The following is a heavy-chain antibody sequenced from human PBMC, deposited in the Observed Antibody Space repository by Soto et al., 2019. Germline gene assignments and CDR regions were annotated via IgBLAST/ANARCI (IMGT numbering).Heavy chain of an antibody. CDR3: ARGVASNPLAGHWFDP. CDR1: AYPAIMAANF. J-gene: IGHJ5*02. D-gene: IGHD1-1*01. Sequence: SQAVSLTGPGCAYPAIMAANFWKWIRPFPGKGPEWIANVYYSSIINYNPSLKSRVTISVDTSKNHLSLKMISVTTADTAVYYCARGVASNPLAGHWFDPWGHGTLVNLSS. CDR2: VYYSSII. V-gene: IGHV4-61*03.